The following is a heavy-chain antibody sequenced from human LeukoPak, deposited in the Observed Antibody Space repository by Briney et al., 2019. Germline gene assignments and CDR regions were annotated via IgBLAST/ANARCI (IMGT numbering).Heavy chain of an antibody. CDR1: GFSFSSYG. J-gene: IGHJ4*02. D-gene: IGHD6-19*01. CDR3: ARGYDPGYSSGSYFEY. Sequence: GGSLRLSCAASGFSFSSYGMHRVRQAPGKGLEWVAVIWYDGSNKYYADSVKGRFTISRDNSKNTLYLQMNSLRAEDTAVFYCARGYDPGYSSGSYFEYWGQGTLVTVSS. V-gene: IGHV3-33*01. CDR2: IWYDGSNK.